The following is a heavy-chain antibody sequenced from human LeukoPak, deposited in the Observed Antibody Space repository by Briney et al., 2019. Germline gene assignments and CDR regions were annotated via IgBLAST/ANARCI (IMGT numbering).Heavy chain of an antibody. Sequence: GSLRLSCAASGFTFSSYWMHWVRQAPGKGLVWVSRINSDGSSTSYADSVKGRFTISRDNAKNTLYLQMNSLRAEDTAVYYCARASPVDTAMALWGQGTLVTVSS. V-gene: IGHV3-74*01. J-gene: IGHJ4*02. CDR2: INSDGSST. D-gene: IGHD5-18*01. CDR3: ARASPVDTAMAL. CDR1: GFTFSSYW.